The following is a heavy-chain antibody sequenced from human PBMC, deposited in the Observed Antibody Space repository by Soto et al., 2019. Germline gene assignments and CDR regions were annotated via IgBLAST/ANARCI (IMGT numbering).Heavy chain of an antibody. D-gene: IGHD4-17*01. CDR2: IIPILGIA. CDR1: GGTFSSYT. Sequence: QVQLVQSGAEVKKPGSSVKVSCKASGGTFSSYTISWVRQAPGQGLEWMGRIIPILGIANYAQKFQGRVTITADKSTSTAYMELSSLRSEDTAVYYCARDGPTVVTLTWVDPWGQGTLVTVSS. CDR3: ARDGPTVVTLTWVDP. J-gene: IGHJ5*02. V-gene: IGHV1-69*08.